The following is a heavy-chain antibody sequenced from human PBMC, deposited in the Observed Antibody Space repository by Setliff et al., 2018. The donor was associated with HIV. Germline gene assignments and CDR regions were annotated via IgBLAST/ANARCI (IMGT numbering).Heavy chain of an antibody. D-gene: IGHD3-3*01. J-gene: IGHJ6*03. V-gene: IGHV4-59*11. CDR3: ARRVGITIFGAPNQYYYMDV. CDR2: IYYNGST. CDR1: RDSISSHD. Sequence: PSETLSLTCTVSRDSISSHDWSWIRQPPGKGLEWIGHIYYNGSTNYNPSIKSRLTISVDTSKHQLSLKLNSVTGADTAIFYCARRVGITIFGAPNQYYYMDVWGKGTTVTVSS.